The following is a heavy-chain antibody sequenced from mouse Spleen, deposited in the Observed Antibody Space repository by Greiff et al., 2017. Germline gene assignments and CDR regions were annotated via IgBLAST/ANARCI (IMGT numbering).Heavy chain of an antibody. CDR3: ATYGNYVGY. D-gene: IGHD2-1*01. J-gene: IGHJ2*01. V-gene: IGHV5-17*01. CDR2: ISSGSSTI. CDR1: GFTFSDYG. Sequence: DVQLQESGGGLVKPGGSLKLSCAASGFTFSDYGMHWVRQAPEKGLEWVAYISSGSSTIYYADTVKGRFTISRDNAKNTLFLQMTSLRSEDTAMYYCATYGNYVGYWGQGTTLTVSS.